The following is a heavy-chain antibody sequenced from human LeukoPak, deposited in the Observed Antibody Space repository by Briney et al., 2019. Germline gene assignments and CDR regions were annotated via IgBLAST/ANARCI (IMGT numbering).Heavy chain of an antibody. CDR3: AKDSGSGVTMSIWGQ. J-gene: IGHJ4*02. CDR2: ISAYSGNT. CDR1: GYTFTSYG. D-gene: IGHD3-22*01. V-gene: IGHV1-18*01. Sequence: ASVKVSCKASGYTFTSYGITWVRQAPGQGLEWMGWISAYSGNTNYAQKFQGRVTMTTDTSTSTAYMELRSLRSDDTAVYYCAKDSGSGVTMSIWGQWGQGTLVTVSS.